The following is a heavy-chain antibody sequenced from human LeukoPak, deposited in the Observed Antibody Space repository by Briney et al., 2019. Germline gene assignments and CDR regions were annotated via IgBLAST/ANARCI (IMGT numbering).Heavy chain of an antibody. Sequence: PGGALRLSCAASEITLSGYWMHWVRQAAGKGQVWVSRISPDGSTTNYADSVRGRFTISRDNAKNTLYLQMSSLRADDTAVYYCARASANNYGLFDYWGQGTLVTVSS. CDR3: ARASANNYGLFDY. V-gene: IGHV3-74*01. CDR2: ISPDGSTT. J-gene: IGHJ4*02. CDR1: EITLSGYW. D-gene: IGHD5-18*01.